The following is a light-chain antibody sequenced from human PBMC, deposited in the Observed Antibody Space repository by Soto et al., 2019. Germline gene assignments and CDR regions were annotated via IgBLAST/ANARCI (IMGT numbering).Light chain of an antibody. CDR2: DDN. J-gene: IGLJ2*01. V-gene: IGLV3-21*02. CDR3: QVWDSGTDHAV. Sequence: SYELTQPPSVSVAPGQSARITCGGNNIGSQSVHWYQQKSGQAPVLVVYDDNDRPSGIPERFSGSKSGNTATLSITRVGAGDEADYYCQVWDSGTDHAVFGGGTKLTVL. CDR1: NIGSQS.